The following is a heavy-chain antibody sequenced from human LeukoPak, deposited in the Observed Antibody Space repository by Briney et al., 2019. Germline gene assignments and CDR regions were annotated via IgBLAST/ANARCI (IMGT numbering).Heavy chain of an antibody. CDR1: GYSISSGYY. CDR3: ARDRGPLQYYYYGSGSYLY. D-gene: IGHD3-10*01. J-gene: IGHJ4*02. Sequence: PSETLSLTCTVSGYSISSGYYWGWIRQPPGKGLEWIGSIYHSGSTYYNPSLKSRITISVDTSKNQFSLKLSSVTAADTAVYYCARDRGPLQYYYYGSGSYLYWGQGTLVTVSS. CDR2: IYHSGST. V-gene: IGHV4-38-2*02.